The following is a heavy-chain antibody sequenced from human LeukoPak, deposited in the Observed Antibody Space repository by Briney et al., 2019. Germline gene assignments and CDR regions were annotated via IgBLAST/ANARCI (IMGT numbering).Heavy chain of an antibody. D-gene: IGHD5-18*01. CDR1: GFTFSTYA. J-gene: IGHJ4*02. CDR3: AKDGINTAMER. CDR2: ISGSGGST. V-gene: IGHV3-23*01. Sequence: GGSLRLSCVASGFTFSTYAMSWVRQAPGKGLEWVSVISGSGGSTYYADSVKGRFTISRDNSKNTLYLQMNSLRVEDTAVYYCAKDGINTAMERWGQGTLVTVSS.